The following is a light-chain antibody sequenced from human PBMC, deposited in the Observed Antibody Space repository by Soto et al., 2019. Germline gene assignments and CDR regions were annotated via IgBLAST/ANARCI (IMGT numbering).Light chain of an antibody. CDR3: NSYTNSSTHV. J-gene: IGLJ1*01. CDR1: SSDVGGHNH. V-gene: IGLV2-14*01. Sequence: QSALTQPASVSGSPGQSITISCTGSSSDVGGHNHVSWYQQHPGKAPKLIIYEVGNRPSGVSNRFSGSKSGNTASLTISGFQAEDEADYYCNSYTNSSTHVFGTGTKLTVL. CDR2: EVG.